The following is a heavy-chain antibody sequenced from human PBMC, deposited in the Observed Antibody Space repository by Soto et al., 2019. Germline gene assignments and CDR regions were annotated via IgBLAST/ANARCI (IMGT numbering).Heavy chain of an antibody. Sequence: XSVKVSSKASGYPFTGYYMHWVRQAPGQGLEWMGWINPNSGGTNYAQKFQGRVTMTRDTSISTAYMELSRLRSDDTAVYYCARVAMVRGATGYYYGMDVWGQRTTVTVSS. CDR3: ARVAMVRGATGYYYGMDV. CDR1: GYPFTGYY. J-gene: IGHJ6*02. V-gene: IGHV1-2*02. D-gene: IGHD3-10*01. CDR2: INPNSGGT.